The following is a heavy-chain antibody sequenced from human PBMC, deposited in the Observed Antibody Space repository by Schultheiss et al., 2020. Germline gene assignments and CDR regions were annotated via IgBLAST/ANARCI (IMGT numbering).Heavy chain of an antibody. V-gene: IGHV4-34*01. D-gene: IGHD6-13*01. Sequence: SETLSLTCAVYGGSFSGYYWSWIRQPPGKGLEWIGEINPSGSTNYNPSLKSRVTISVDTSKNQFSLKLSSVTAADTAVYYCARGRNSSSWTGADYGGQGTLVTVSS. CDR2: INPSGST. CDR1: GGSFSGYY. CDR3: ARGRNSSSWTGADY. J-gene: IGHJ4*02.